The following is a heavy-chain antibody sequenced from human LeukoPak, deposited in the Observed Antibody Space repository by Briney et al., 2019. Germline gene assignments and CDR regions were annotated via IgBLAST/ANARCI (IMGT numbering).Heavy chain of an antibody. J-gene: IGHJ4*02. D-gene: IGHD3-22*01. CDR3: ASLDSSGNDY. CDR2: IHYSGST. CDR1: GGSISSSSYY. Sequence: SETLSLTCTVSGGSISSSSYYWGWIRQPPGKGLEWIGSIHYSGSTYYNPSLKSRVTIPVDTSKNQFSLKLSSVTAADTAVYYCASLDSSGNDYWGQGTLVTVSS. V-gene: IGHV4-39*01.